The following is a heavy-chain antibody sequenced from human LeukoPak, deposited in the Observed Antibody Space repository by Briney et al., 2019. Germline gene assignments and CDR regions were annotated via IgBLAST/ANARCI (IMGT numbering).Heavy chain of an antibody. CDR2: ISWNSGTI. J-gene: IGHJ4*02. CDR1: GLTFDDYA. V-gene: IGHV3-9*01. Sequence: PGRSLRLSCAASGLTFDDYAMHWVRQAPGKGLEWVSGISWNSGTIGYADSVRSRFTISRDNAKNSLYLQMNSLRAEDTAFYYCAKEGMAGCFDYWGQGTLVTVSS. D-gene: IGHD6-19*01. CDR3: AKEGMAGCFDY.